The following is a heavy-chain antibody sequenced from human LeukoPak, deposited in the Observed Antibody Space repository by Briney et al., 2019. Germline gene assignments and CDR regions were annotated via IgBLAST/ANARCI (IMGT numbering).Heavy chain of an antibody. Sequence: SETLSLTCTVSGGSISSYYWSWIRQPPGKGLEWIGYIYYSGSTNYNPSLKSRVTISVDTSKNQFSLKLSSVTAADTAVYYCARALDAVTSYYFDYWSQGTLVTVSS. D-gene: IGHD4-17*01. CDR3: ARALDAVTSYYFDY. V-gene: IGHV4-59*01. CDR2: IYYSGST. J-gene: IGHJ4*02. CDR1: GGSISSYY.